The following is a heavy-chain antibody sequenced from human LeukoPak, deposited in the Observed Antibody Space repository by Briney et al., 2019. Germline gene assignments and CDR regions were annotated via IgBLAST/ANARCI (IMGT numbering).Heavy chain of an antibody. V-gene: IGHV3-7*01. CDR3: ARGEQWLVWVYFDY. Sequence: GGSLGLSCAASGFTFSSYWMSWVRQAPGKGLEWVANIKQDGSEKYYVDSVKGRFTISRDNAKNSLYLQMNSLRAEDTAVYYCARGEQWLVWVYFDYWGQGTLVTVSS. J-gene: IGHJ4*02. CDR1: GFTFSSYW. CDR2: IKQDGSEK. D-gene: IGHD6-19*01.